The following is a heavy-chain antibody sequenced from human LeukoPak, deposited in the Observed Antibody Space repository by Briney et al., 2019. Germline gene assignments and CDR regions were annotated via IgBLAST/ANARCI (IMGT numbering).Heavy chain of an antibody. D-gene: IGHD4-11*01. J-gene: IGHJ4*02. V-gene: IGHV3-7*01. Sequence: GGSLRLSCAASGFTFSDYWMSWVRQAPGKGLEWVANIKQDGSEKYYVDSVKGRFTISRDNAKNSLYLQMNSLRAEDTAVYYSARDIPSTVLFDYWGQGSLVTVSS. CDR3: ARDIPSTVLFDY. CDR1: GFTFSDYW. CDR2: IKQDGSEK.